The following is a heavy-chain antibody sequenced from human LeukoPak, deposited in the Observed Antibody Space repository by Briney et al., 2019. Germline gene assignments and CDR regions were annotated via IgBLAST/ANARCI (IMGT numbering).Heavy chain of an antibody. D-gene: IGHD5-24*01. J-gene: IGHJ4*02. Sequence: GGSLRLSCAASGFTFSSYSMNWVRQAPGKGLEWVSSISSSSSYIYYADSVKGRFTISRDNAKNSLYLQMNSLRAEDTAVYYCARDGLNGMATIKGVFDYWGQGTLVTVSS. V-gene: IGHV3-21*01. CDR3: ARDGLNGMATIKGVFDY. CDR1: GFTFSSYS. CDR2: ISSSSSYI.